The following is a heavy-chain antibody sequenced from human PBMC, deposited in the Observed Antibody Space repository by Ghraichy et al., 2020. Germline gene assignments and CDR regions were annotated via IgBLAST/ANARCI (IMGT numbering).Heavy chain of an antibody. J-gene: IGHJ5*02. CDR3: ARGRSLYDFWSASNWFDP. Sequence: SETLSLTCAVYGGSFSGYYWSWIRQPPGKGLEWIGEINHSGSTNYNPSLKSRVTISVDTSKNQFSLKLSSVTAADTAVYYCARGRSLYDFWSASNWFDPWGQGTLVTVSS. V-gene: IGHV4-34*01. CDR2: INHSGST. D-gene: IGHD3-3*01. CDR1: GGSFSGYY.